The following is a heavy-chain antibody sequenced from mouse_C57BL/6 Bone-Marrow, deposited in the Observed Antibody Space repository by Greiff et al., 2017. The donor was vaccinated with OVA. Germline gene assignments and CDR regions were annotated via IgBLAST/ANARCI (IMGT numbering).Heavy chain of an antibody. V-gene: IGHV1-80*01. D-gene: IGHD3-2*01. CDR3: ARDRRVWFAY. J-gene: IGHJ3*01. CDR1: GYAFSSYW. CDR2: IYPGDGDT. Sequence: VQLVESGAELVKPGASVKISCKASGYAFSSYWMNWVKQRPGKGLEWIGQIYPGDGDTNYNGKFKGKATLTADKSSSTAYMQLSSLTSEDSAVYFCARDRRVWFAYWGQGTLVTVSA.